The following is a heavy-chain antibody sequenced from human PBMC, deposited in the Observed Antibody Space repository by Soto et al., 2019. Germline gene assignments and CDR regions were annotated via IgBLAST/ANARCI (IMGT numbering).Heavy chain of an antibody. Sequence: QLQLQESGPGLVKPSETLSLTCTVSGGSISSSSYYWGWIRQPPGKGLEWIGSIYYSGSTYYNPSLKSRVTKPEATSKTLFSLMLSSVTAADTALYYCAPPAPYPSGDYDYYYYLEAWGKGTTFTVSS. CDR2: IYYSGST. CDR3: APPAPYPSGDYDYYYYLEA. V-gene: IGHV4-39*01. CDR1: GGSISSSSYY. J-gene: IGHJ6*03. D-gene: IGHD4-17*01.